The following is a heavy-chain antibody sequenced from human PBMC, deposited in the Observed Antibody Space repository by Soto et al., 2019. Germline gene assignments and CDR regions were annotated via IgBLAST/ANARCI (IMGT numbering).Heavy chain of an antibody. CDR1: GFTFSSYG. J-gene: IGHJ4*02. CDR3: ARVRYSAYGGYYFDY. CDR2: ISYDGSNK. V-gene: IGHV3-30*03. D-gene: IGHD5-12*01. Sequence: TGGSLRLSCAASGFTFSSYGMHWVRQAPGKGLEWVAVISYDGSNKYYADSVKGRFTISRDDSKNTLYLQMNSLRAEDTAVYYCARVRYSAYGGYYFDYWGQGTLVTSPQ.